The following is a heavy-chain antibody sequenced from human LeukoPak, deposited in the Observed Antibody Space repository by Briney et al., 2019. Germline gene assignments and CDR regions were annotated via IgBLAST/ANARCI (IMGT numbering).Heavy chain of an antibody. J-gene: IGHJ3*02. CDR2: INPSGGST. CDR1: GYTFTSYY. V-gene: IGHV1-46*01. Sequence: ASVKVSCKASGYTFTSYYMHWVRQAPGQGLEWMGIINPSGGSTSYAQKFQGRVTMTTDTSTSTAYMELRSLRSDDTAVYYCARDKALAARTDDAFDIWGQGTMVTVSS. CDR3: ARDKALAARTDDAFDI. D-gene: IGHD6-6*01.